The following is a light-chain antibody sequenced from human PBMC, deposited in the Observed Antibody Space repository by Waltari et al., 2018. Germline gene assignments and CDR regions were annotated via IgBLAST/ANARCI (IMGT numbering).Light chain of an antibody. V-gene: IGKV2-30*02. CDR2: KVS. CDR1: QSLVHSDGNTY. J-gene: IGKJ2*01. Sequence: DVVMTQSPLSLPVTLGQPASISCKSSQSLVHSDGNTYLQWFQQRPGQSPRRLIYKVSSRESAVTDRFSGSGSGTAFTLKISRVQAEDVGVYYCMQGTHWPYTFGQGTRLDIK. CDR3: MQGTHWPYT.